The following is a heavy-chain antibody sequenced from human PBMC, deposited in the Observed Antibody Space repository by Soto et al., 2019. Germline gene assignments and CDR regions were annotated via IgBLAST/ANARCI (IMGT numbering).Heavy chain of an antibody. CDR2: IYPGDSDT. Sequence: GESLKISCKGSGYSFTSYLIGWVRQMPGKGLESIGIIYPGDSDTRYSPSFQGQVTISADKSISTAYLQWSSLKASDTAMYYCARPSNSIGYYDSSGYYYGMDVWGQGTTVTVSS. CDR1: GYSFTSYL. CDR3: ARPSNSIGYYDSSGYYYGMDV. V-gene: IGHV5-51*01. D-gene: IGHD3-22*01. J-gene: IGHJ6*02.